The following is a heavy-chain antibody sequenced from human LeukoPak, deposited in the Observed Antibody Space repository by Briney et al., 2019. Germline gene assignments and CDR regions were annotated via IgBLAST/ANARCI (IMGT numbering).Heavy chain of an antibody. J-gene: IGHJ6*04. CDR1: GGSITRYY. Sequence: SETLSLTCTVSGGSITRYYWSWIRQPPGKGLEWIGYIYYSGSTNYNPSLKSRVTISVDMSKNQFSLKLSSVTAADTAVYYCARDRGGYSVWGKGTTVTVSS. CDR2: IYYSGST. D-gene: IGHD1-26*01. V-gene: IGHV4-59*12. CDR3: ARDRGGYSV.